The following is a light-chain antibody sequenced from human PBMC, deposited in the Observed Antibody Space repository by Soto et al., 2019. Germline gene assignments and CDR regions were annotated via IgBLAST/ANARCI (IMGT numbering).Light chain of an antibody. CDR1: QSISSW. V-gene: IGKV1-5*03. J-gene: IGKJ1*01. Sequence: IPMAQSPSTLSASVGDRVAITCRASQSISSWLAWYQQKPGKAPKLLIYKASSLESGVPSRFSGSGSGTEFTLTISSLQPDDFATYYCQQYNSYSPTFGQGTKVDIK. CDR3: QQYNSYSPT. CDR2: KAS.